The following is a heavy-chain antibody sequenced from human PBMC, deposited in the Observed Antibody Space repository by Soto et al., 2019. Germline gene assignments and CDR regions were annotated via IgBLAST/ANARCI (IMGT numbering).Heavy chain of an antibody. CDR2: INTDGSDT. CDR1: GFTFSSDW. Sequence: PGGSLRLSCAASGFTFSSDWMHWVRQAPGKGLVWVSRINTDGSDTSYADSVKGRFTISRDNAKNTLYLQMNSLRAEDTAVYYCAKTPRQWLVYFDYWGQGALVTVSS. D-gene: IGHD6-19*01. V-gene: IGHV3-74*01. J-gene: IGHJ4*02. CDR3: AKTPRQWLVYFDY.